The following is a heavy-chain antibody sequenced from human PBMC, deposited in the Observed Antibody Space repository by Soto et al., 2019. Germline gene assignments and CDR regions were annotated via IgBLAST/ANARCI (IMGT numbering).Heavy chain of an antibody. CDR2: ISWNSGSI. CDR1: GFTFDDYA. J-gene: IGHJ4*02. D-gene: IGHD3-3*01. Sequence: GGSLRLSCAASGFTFDDYAMHWVRQAPGKGLEWVSGISWNSGSIGYADSVKGRFTISRDNAKNSLYLQMNSLRAEDTALYYCAKDSLWSGNSLTSGGLDYWGQGTLVTVSS. V-gene: IGHV3-9*01. CDR3: AKDSLWSGNSLTSGGLDY.